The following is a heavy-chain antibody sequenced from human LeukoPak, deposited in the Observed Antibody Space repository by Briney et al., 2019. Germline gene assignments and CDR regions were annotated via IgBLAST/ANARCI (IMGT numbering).Heavy chain of an antibody. J-gene: IGHJ4*02. CDR2: INPNSGGT. V-gene: IGHV1-2*02. CDR1: GYTFTGYY. CDR3: ARGGSILLWFGELSGYYFDY. Sequence: ASVKVSCKASGYTFTGYYMHWVRQAPGQGLEWMGWINPNSGGTNYAQKFQGRVTMTRDTSISTAYMELSRLRSDDTAVYYCARGGSILLWFGELSGYYFDYWGQGTLVTVSS. D-gene: IGHD3-10*01.